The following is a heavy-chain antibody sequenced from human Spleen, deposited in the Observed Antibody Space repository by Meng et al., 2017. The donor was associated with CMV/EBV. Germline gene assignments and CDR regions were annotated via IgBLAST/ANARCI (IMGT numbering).Heavy chain of an antibody. CDR3: ARDLRQAYSKLYGY. CDR1: GFTFSDYY. V-gene: IGHV3-11*05. CDR2: ISSSSSYT. D-gene: IGHD4-11*01. J-gene: IGHJ4*02. Sequence: QVQLVESGGGLVKPGGXLGLSCSASGFTFSDYYMSWIRQAPGKGLEWVSYISSSSSYTNYADSVKGRFTISRDNAKNSLYLQMNSLRAEDTAVYYCARDLRQAYSKLYGYWGQGTLGTVAS.